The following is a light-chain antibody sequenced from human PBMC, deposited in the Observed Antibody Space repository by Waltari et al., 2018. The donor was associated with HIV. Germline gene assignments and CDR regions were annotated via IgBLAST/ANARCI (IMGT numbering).Light chain of an antibody. Sequence: QSVLTQPPSASGTPGQRVTISCSGSSSNIGSNYVYWYQQLPGTAPKLLIQRNNQRPSGVPDRFSGSKSGTSASLAISGLRSEVEADYYCAAWDDSLSGYVVFGGGTKLTVL. CDR1: SSNIGSNY. J-gene: IGLJ2*01. CDR2: RNN. CDR3: AAWDDSLSGYVV. V-gene: IGLV1-47*01.